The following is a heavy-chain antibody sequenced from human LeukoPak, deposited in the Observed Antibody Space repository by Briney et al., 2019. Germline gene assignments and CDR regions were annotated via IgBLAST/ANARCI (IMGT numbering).Heavy chain of an antibody. CDR1: GFTFDDYG. D-gene: IGHD6-19*01. J-gene: IGHJ3*02. CDR2: INWNGGST. Sequence: GGSLRLSCAASGFTFDDYGMSWVRQALGKGLEWVSGINWNGGSTGYADSVKGRFTISRDNSKNTLYLQMSSLRAEDTAVYYCVRKAGTGAFDIWGQGTLVTVSS. CDR3: VRKAGTGAFDI. V-gene: IGHV3-20*04.